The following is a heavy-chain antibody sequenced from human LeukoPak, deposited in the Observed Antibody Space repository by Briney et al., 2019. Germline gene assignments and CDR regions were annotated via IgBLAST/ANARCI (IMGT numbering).Heavy chain of an antibody. CDR2: IMTSGAIR. Sequence: WGSLRLSCAASGFNFSAFAMHWVRQAPGKGLEWVSVIMTSGAIRDNADSAKGRFTISRDNSKNLVYLQMNSLRVEDTAVYFCAKDSELAPAIRERDNWLDSWGQGALVTVSS. J-gene: IGHJ5*01. CDR1: GFNFSAFA. V-gene: IGHV3-23*01. D-gene: IGHD1-7*01. CDR3: AKDSELAPAIRERDNWLDS.